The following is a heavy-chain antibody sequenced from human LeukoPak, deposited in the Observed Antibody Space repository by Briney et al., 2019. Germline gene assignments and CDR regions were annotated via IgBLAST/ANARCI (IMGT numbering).Heavy chain of an antibody. D-gene: IGHD3-10*01. J-gene: IGHJ4*02. CDR1: GGSISSSSYY. CDR3: ARDMPGYYGSGNPFDY. V-gene: IGHV4-39*07. Sequence: SETLSLTCTVSGGSISSSSYYWGWIRQPPGKGLEWIGSIYYSGSTYYNPSLKSRVTISVDTSKNQFSLKLSSVTAADTAVYYCARDMPGYYGSGNPFDYWGQGTLVTVSS. CDR2: IYYSGST.